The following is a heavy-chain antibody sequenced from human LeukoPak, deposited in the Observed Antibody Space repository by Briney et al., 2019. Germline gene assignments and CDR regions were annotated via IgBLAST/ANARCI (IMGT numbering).Heavy chain of an antibody. V-gene: IGHV3-23*01. CDR1: GFTFINYI. CDR2: ISGSGGTT. J-gene: IGHJ4*02. CDR3: AKAIVGSSYRYYDY. Sequence: GGSLRLSCAASGFTFINYIMSWVRQAPGKGLEWVSAISGSGGTTVYSDSVKGRFTVSRDNSRNTLYLQMNSLRAEDTAVYYCAKAIVGSSYRYYDYWGQGSLVTVSS. D-gene: IGHD2-2*01.